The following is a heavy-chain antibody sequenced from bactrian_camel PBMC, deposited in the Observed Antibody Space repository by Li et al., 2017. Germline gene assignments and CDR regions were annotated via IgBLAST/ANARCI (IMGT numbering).Heavy chain of an antibody. J-gene: IGHJ4*01. D-gene: IGHD6*01. CDR1: GFTASGFA. V-gene: IGHV3S31*01. CDR2: INGNGATT. CDR3: AAVGRYLLPATYSY. Sequence: VQLVESGGGLVQPGGSLKLSCATSGFTASGFAMHWVRQAPGKGLEWVSIINGNGATTYYADSVKGRFTISRNNAKNALYLQMNSLKPEDTAMYYCAAVGRYLLPATYSYWGQGTQVTVS.